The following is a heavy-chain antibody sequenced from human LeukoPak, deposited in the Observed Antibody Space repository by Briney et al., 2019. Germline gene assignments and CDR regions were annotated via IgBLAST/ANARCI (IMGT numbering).Heavy chain of an antibody. J-gene: IGHJ3*02. Sequence: PGGSLRLSCAASGFTFSSYSMNWVRQAPGKGLEWVSSISSSSSYIYYADSVKGRFTISRDNAKNSLYLQMNSLRAEDTAVYYCASWGAAAGMDAFDIWGQGTMVTVSS. CDR2: ISSSSSYI. CDR1: GFTFSSYS. CDR3: ASWGAAAGMDAFDI. D-gene: IGHD6-13*01. V-gene: IGHV3-21*01.